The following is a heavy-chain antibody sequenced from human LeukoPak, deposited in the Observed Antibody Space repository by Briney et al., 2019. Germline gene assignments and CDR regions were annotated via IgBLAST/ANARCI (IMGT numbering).Heavy chain of an antibody. CDR2: IYYSGST. D-gene: IGHD6-13*01. V-gene: IGHV4-61*01. CDR1: GGSISSSSYY. CDR3: ARESSSWSRGFDY. J-gene: IGHJ4*02. Sequence: SETLSLTCTVSGGSISSSSYYWGWVRQPPGKGLEWIGYIYYSGSTNYNPSLKSRVTISVDTSKNQFSLKLSSVTAADTAVYYCARESSSWSRGFDYWGQGTLVTVSS.